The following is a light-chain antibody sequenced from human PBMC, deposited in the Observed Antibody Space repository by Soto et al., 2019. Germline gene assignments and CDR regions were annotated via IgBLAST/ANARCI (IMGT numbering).Light chain of an antibody. CDR1: SSDVGGYNY. Sequence: QSARNQPASVSGSPGQSITISCTGASSDVGGYNYVSWYQHHPGKAPKLLIYDVSNRPSGISNRFSGSKSDNTASLTISGLQPEDEADYYCSSYTTSNTRQIVFGTGTKVTVL. CDR3: SSYTTSNTRQIV. CDR2: DVS. J-gene: IGLJ1*01. V-gene: IGLV2-14*03.